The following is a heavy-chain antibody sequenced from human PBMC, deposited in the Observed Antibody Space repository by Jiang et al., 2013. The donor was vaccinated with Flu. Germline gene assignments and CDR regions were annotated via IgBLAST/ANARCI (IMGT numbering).Heavy chain of an antibody. Sequence: TVSGGSISSSSYYWGWIRQPPGKGLEWIGSIYYSGSTYYNPSLKSRVTISVDTSKNQFSLKLSSVTAADTAVYYCARLGDSYYYYGMDVWGQGTTVTVSS. V-gene: IGHV4-39*01. CDR3: ARLGDSYYYYGMDV. J-gene: IGHJ6*02. D-gene: IGHD2-21*01. CDR1: GGSISSSSYY. CDR2: IYYSGST.